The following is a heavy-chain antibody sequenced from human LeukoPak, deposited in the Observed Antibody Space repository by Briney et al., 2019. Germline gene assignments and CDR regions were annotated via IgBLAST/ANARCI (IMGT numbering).Heavy chain of an antibody. V-gene: IGHV3-23*01. D-gene: IGHD3-10*01. CDR2: ISGSGGST. CDR3: ATNYGSGSFPFDY. J-gene: IGHJ4*02. CDR1: GFTFSRYS. Sequence: GGSLRLSCAASGFTFSRYSMNWVRQAPGKGLEWVSAISGSGGSTYYADSVKGRFTISRDNSKNTLYLQMNSLRAEDTAVYYCATNYGSGSFPFDYWGQGTLVTVSS.